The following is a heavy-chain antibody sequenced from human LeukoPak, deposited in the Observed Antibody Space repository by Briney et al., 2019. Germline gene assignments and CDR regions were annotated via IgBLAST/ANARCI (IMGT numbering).Heavy chain of an antibody. CDR1: GGSISSYY. V-gene: IGHV4-59*01. Sequence: PETLSLTCTLSGGSISSYYWSWVRQPPGKGLEWIGYIYYSVSTNYNPSLKSRVTISVDTSKNQFSLKLSSVTAADTAVYYCASEYYYDSSGPLTWGQGTLVTVSS. CDR2: IYYSVST. D-gene: IGHD3-22*01. CDR3: ASEYYYDSSGPLT. J-gene: IGHJ4*02.